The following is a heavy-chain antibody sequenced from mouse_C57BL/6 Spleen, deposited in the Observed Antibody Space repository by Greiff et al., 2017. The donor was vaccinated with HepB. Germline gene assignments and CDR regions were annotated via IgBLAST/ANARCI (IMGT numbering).Heavy chain of an antibody. CDR3: AGAGYGSSLYYFDY. D-gene: IGHD1-1*01. V-gene: IGHV1-85*01. Sequence: QVQLKQSGPELVKPGASVKLSCKASGYTFTSYDINWVKQRPGQGLEWIGWIYPRDGSTKYNEKFKGKATLTVDTSSSTAYMELHSLTSEDSAVYFCAGAGYGSSLYYFDYWGQGTTLTVSS. CDR2: IYPRDGST. CDR1: GYTFTSYD. J-gene: IGHJ2*01.